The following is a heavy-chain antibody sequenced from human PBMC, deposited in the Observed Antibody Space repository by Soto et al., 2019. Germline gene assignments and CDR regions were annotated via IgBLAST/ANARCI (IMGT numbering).Heavy chain of an antibody. Sequence: SSYYWSWIRQPPGKGLEWIGYIYYSGSTNYNPSLKSRVTISVDTSKNQFSLKLSSVTAADTAVYYCARHLGYDSSGYYRNYFDPWGQGTLVTVSS. CDR1: SSYY. CDR3: ARHLGYDSSGYYRNYFDP. J-gene: IGHJ5*02. V-gene: IGHV4-59*08. CDR2: IYYSGST. D-gene: IGHD3-22*01.